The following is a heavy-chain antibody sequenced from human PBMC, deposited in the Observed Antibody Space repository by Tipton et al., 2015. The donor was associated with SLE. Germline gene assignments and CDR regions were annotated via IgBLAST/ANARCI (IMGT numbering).Heavy chain of an antibody. Sequence: TLSLTCTVSGDSINSDGYFWTWIRQPPGKGLEWIGYIFHSGITYYNPSLKSRVTMSVDRSKNQFSLRLTSVTAADTAVYYCAWTAAAGSFYWYFDLWGRGTLVTVSS. V-gene: IGHV4-30-2*01. D-gene: IGHD6-13*01. CDR2: IFHSGIT. CDR3: AWTAAAGSFYWYFDL. J-gene: IGHJ2*01. CDR1: GDSINSDGYF.